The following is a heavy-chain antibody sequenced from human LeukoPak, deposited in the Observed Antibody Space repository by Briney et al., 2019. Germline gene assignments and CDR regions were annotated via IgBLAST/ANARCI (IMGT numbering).Heavy chain of an antibody. CDR1: GGSISSGGYS. CDR2: IYHSGST. CDR3: AGTVLGYYYGMDV. Sequence: PSETLSLTCAVSGGSISSGGYSWSWIRQPPGKGLEWIGYIYHSGSTYYNPSLKSRVTISVDRSKNQFSLKLSFVTAADTAVYYCAGTVLGYYYGMDVWGQGTTVTVSS. D-gene: IGHD3-16*01. V-gene: IGHV4-30-2*01. J-gene: IGHJ6*02.